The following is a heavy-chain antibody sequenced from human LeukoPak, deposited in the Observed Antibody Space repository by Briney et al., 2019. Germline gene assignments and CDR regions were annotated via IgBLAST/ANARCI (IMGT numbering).Heavy chain of an antibody. J-gene: IGHJ4*02. Sequence: SQTLSLTCAISGDSVSSNSVTWNWIRQSPSRGLEWLGRTYYRSTWYNDYAVSVRGRITVNPDTSKNQFSLHLNSATPEDTAVYYCAREYGDYTDYWGQGTLVTVSS. V-gene: IGHV6-1*01. CDR2: TYYRSTWYN. CDR1: GDSVSSNSVT. D-gene: IGHD4-17*01. CDR3: AREYGDYTDY.